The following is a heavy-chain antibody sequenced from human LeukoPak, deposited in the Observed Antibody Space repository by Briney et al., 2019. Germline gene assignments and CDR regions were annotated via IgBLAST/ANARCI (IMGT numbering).Heavy chain of an antibody. Sequence: GGPLRLSRAASGLTFSNAWMSWGGQAPGKGGEGVGRIKRKTDGGTTPYAAPVKGRFTISRDDSKNTLYLQMNSLKTEDTAVYYCTTDRYGSGSYGDYYYYYGMDVWGQGTTVTVSS. CDR1: GLTFSNAW. CDR2: IKRKTDGGTT. D-gene: IGHD3-10*01. CDR3: TTDRYGSGSYGDYYYYYGMDV. V-gene: IGHV3-15*01. J-gene: IGHJ6*02.